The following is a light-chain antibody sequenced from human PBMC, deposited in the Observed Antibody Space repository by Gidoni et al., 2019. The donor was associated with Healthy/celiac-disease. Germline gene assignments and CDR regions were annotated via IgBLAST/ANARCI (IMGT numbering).Light chain of an antibody. V-gene: IGKV1-5*03. CDR3: QLRWT. CDR1: QSNSSW. Sequence: DNQTTQSPSPLSASVGARVTITCRASQSNSSWLAWYQQKPGKAPKLLVYKASSFESGDPSRFIGSGSGTEFTLTISSLQPDDFATYYCQLRWTFGQWAKVEIK. J-gene: IGKJ1*01. CDR2: KAS.